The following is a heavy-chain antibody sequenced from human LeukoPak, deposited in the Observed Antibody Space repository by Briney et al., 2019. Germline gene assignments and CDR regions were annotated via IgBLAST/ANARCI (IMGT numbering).Heavy chain of an antibody. J-gene: IGHJ4*02. D-gene: IGHD6-19*01. V-gene: IGHV3-23*01. CDR2: ISASGGST. Sequence: GGSLRLSCAASGFTFSSYAMSWVRQAPGKGLEWVSAISASGGSTYYADSVKGRFTISRDNSKNTLYLQMNSLRAEDTAVYYCAKDRAEAGWFDYWGQGTLVTVSS. CDR3: AKDRAEAGWFDY. CDR1: GFTFSSYA.